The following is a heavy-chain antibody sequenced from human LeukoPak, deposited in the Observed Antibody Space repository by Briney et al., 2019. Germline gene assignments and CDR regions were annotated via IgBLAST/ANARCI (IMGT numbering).Heavy chain of an antibody. Sequence: GSSVTVSCKASGGTFSSYAISWVRQAPGQGLEWMGRIIPILGIANYAQKFQGRVTITADKSTSTAYMELSSLRSEDTAVYYCARDTRAYYYGSGSYYNFDYWGQGTLVTVSS. CDR3: ARDTRAYYYGSGSYYNFDY. V-gene: IGHV1-69*04. D-gene: IGHD3-10*01. CDR2: IIPILGIA. CDR1: GGTFSSYA. J-gene: IGHJ4*02.